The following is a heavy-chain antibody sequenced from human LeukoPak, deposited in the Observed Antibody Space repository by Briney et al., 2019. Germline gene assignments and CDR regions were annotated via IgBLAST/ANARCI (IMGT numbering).Heavy chain of an antibody. V-gene: IGHV5-51*01. J-gene: IGHJ3*02. Sequence: GESLKISCKGSGYSFTNYWIGWVRQMPGKGLEWMGIIYPGDSDTRYSPSFQGQVTISADKSISTAYLQWSSLKASDTAMYYCARRRQRGYSSSWYVDAFDIWGQGTMVTVSS. D-gene: IGHD6-13*01. CDR2: IYPGDSDT. CDR3: ARRRQRGYSSSWYVDAFDI. CDR1: GYSFTNYW.